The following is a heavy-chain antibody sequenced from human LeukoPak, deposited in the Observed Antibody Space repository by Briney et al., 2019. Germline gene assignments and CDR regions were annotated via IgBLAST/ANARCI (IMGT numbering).Heavy chain of an antibody. CDR1: GFTFSSNG. CDR3: AKDSGSGRIAAAGTFPFDY. Sequence: PGGSLRLSCAASGFTFSSNGMHWVRQAPGKGLEWVAVIWYDGSNKYYADSVKGRFTISRDNSKNTLYLQMNSLRAEDTAVYYCAKDSGSGRIAAAGTFPFDYWGQGTLVTVSS. V-gene: IGHV3-33*06. D-gene: IGHD6-13*01. J-gene: IGHJ4*02. CDR2: IWYDGSNK.